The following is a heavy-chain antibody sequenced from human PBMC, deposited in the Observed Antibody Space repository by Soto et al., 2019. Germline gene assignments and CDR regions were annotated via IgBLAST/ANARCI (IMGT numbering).Heavy chain of an antibody. CDR3: ASARGSVDWFVSLDY. J-gene: IGHJ4*02. V-gene: IGHV1-69*01. CDR1: GGTFSSYA. CDR2: IIPIYGTA. D-gene: IGHD3-9*01. Sequence: QVQLVQSGAEVKKPGSSVKVSCKASGGTFSSYAISWVRQAPGQGLAWMGGIIPIYGTATYAQKFQGRVTITADESTSTAYIEMGSLRSEDMAVYYCASARGSVDWFVSLDYWGQGTPVTVSS.